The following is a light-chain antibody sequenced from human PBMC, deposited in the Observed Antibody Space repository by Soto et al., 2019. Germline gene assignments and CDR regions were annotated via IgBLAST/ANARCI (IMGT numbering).Light chain of an antibody. J-gene: IGKJ2*01. V-gene: IGKV1-5*01. CDR2: DAS. Sequence: DIQVTQSPPTLSASVGDRVTITCRASQTISTWMAWYQQKPGKAPKLLIYDASSLESGVPSRFSGRGSGTEFTLTISSLQPDDCATYYCHTYNSYSLHTFGQGTKVDIK. CDR3: HTYNSYSLHT. CDR1: QTISTW.